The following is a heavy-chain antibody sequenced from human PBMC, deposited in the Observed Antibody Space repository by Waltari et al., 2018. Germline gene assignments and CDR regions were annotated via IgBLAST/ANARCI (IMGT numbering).Heavy chain of an antibody. V-gene: IGHV4-39*01. D-gene: IGHD2-2*01. J-gene: IGHJ6*02. CDR3: ARLRNEYQLLWDYYYYGMDV. CDR1: GGPISSSSSY. CDR2: IYYSGST. Sequence: QLQLQESGPGLVKPSETLSLPCTVSGGPISSSSSYWGWIRQPPGKGLEWIGSIYYSGSTYYNPSLKSRVTISVDTSKNQFSLKLSSVTAADTAVYYCARLRNEYQLLWDYYYYGMDVWGQGTTVTVSS.